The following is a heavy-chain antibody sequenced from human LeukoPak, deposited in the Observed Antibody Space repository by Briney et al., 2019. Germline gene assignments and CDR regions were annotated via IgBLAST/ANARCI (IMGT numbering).Heavy chain of an antibody. D-gene: IGHD3-10*01. Sequence: ASVKVSCKASGYTFTSYGISWVRQAPGQGLEWIGWISAYNGNTNYAQKLQGRVTMTTDTSTSTAYMELRSLRSDDTAVYYCARGGYYYGSGIYPFDPWGQGTLVTVSS. CDR3: ARGGYYYGSGIYPFDP. V-gene: IGHV1-18*04. J-gene: IGHJ5*02. CDR1: GYTFTSYG. CDR2: ISAYNGNT.